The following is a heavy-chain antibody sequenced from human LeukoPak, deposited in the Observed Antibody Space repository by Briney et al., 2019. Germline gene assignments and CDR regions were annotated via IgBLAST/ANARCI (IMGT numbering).Heavy chain of an antibody. CDR3: ARDGRGGYLDY. Sequence: GGSLRLSCVASGFTFSNYWLTWVRQAPGKGLECVANIKQDGSEKSYVDSVKGRFTISRDNAKNSLYLQMSSLRAEDTAVYYCARDGRGGYLDYWGQGTLVTVSS. CDR1: GFTFSNYW. J-gene: IGHJ4*02. V-gene: IGHV3-7*01. CDR2: IKQDGSEK. D-gene: IGHD3-16*01.